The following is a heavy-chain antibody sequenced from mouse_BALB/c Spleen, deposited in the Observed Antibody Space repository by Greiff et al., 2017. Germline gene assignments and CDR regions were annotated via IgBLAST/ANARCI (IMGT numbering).Heavy chain of an antibody. V-gene: IGHV3-6*02. D-gene: IGHD2-2*01. CDR1: GYSITSGYY. Sequence: ESGPGLVKPSQSLSLTCSVTGYSITSGYYWNWIRQFPGNKLEWMGYISYDGSNNYNPSLKNRISITRDTSKNQFFLKLNSVTTEDTATYYCARASYGYPFAYWGQGTLVTVSA. CDR2: ISYDGSN. CDR3: ARASYGYPFAY. J-gene: IGHJ3*01.